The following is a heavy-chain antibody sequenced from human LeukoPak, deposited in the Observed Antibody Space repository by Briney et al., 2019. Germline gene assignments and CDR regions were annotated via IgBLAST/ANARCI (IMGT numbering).Heavy chain of an antibody. CDR2: IYHTGST. D-gene: IGHD3-10*01. Sequence: PSGTLSLTCAVSGGSISSSHWWSWVRQPPGKGLEWIGEIYHTGSTNCNPSLKSRLTISVDTSKNQFSLKLSSVTAADTAVYYCARHRPPNGRGITLIRGVTTKGFDYWGQGTLVTVSS. CDR1: GGSISSSHW. CDR3: ARHRPPNGRGITLIRGVTTKGFDY. J-gene: IGHJ4*02. V-gene: IGHV4-4*02.